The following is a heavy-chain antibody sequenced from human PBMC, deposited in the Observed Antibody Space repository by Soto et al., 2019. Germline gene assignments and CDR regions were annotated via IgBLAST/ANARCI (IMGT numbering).Heavy chain of an antibody. CDR3: ARGGGYDFRSSQAPPIDV. V-gene: IGHV4-59*01. Sequence: NPSETLSLTCNVSGGSISDFYWSWIRQSPGKRLEWIGYLYYTGSTNYNPALKSRVTISLDTPKNQFSLKVRSVTAADTAVYYCARGGGYDFRSSQAPPIDVWGQGTTVTVSS. J-gene: IGHJ6*02. D-gene: IGHD3-3*01. CDR2: LYYTGST. CDR1: GGSISDFY.